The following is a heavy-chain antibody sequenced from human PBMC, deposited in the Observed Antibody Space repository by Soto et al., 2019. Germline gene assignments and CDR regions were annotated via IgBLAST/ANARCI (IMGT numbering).Heavy chain of an antibody. V-gene: IGHV1-3*01. CDR1: GYTFTSYA. Sequence: ASVKVSCKASGYTFTSYAMHWVRQAPGQRLEWMGWINAGNGNTKYSQKFQGRVTITRDTSASTAYMELSSLRSEDTAVYYCARSYFGELSYYYYGMDVWGQGTTVTVSS. J-gene: IGHJ6*02. CDR2: INAGNGNT. D-gene: IGHD3-10*01. CDR3: ARSYFGELSYYYYGMDV.